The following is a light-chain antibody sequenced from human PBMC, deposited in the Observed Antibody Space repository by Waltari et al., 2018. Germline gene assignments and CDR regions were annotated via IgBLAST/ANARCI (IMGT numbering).Light chain of an antibody. CDR2: DAS. J-gene: IGKJ4*01. V-gene: IGKV3-11*01. CDR3: QQRSNWPPALT. CDR1: QSVSSY. Sequence: EIVLTQSPVTLSLSPGERATLPFRASQSVSSYLTWYQQKPGQAPRLLIYDASNRATGIPARFRGSGSGTDFTLTISSLEPEDFAVYYCQQRSNWPPALTFGGGTKVEVK.